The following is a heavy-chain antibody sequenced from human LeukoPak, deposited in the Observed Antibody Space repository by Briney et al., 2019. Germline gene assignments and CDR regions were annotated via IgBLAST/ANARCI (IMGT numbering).Heavy chain of an antibody. J-gene: IGHJ4*02. D-gene: IGHD2-21*01. CDR1: GGPISGYY. CDR3: ARFTVARGPFDY. V-gene: IGHV4-4*07. CDR2: IYSSGTT. Sequence: SETLSLTCTVSGGPISGYYWSCIRQPAGKGLEWIGHIYSSGTTNYNPSLRSRVTMSLDTSKSQFSLKLSSVTAADTAVYYCARFTVARGPFDYWGQGTLVTVSS.